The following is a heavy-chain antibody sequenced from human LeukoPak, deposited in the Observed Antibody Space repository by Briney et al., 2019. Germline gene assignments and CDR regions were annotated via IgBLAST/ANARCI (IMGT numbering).Heavy chain of an antibody. J-gene: IGHJ1*01. D-gene: IGHD3-22*01. CDR1: GYTFTGYY. Sequence: GAAVTVTCNASGYTFTGYYMHWVRQAPGQGLEWMGWINPNSGGTNYAQKFQGRVTLTRDTSISTAYMELSRLRSDDTAVYYCARGIYDSSDFEYFQDWGQGTLVTVST. CDR2: INPNSGGT. V-gene: IGHV1-2*02. CDR3: ARGIYDSSDFEYFQD.